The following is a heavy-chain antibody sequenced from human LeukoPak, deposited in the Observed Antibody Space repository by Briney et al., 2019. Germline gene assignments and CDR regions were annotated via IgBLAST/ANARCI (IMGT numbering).Heavy chain of an antibody. CDR1: GYTFTSYD. V-gene: IGHV1-8*01. CDR3: ARPYYSSGFFEGDWYFDL. D-gene: IGHD6-19*01. CDR2: MSPNSGTT. J-gene: IGHJ2*01. Sequence: ASVKVSCKASGYTFTSYDINWVRQATGQGLEWMGWMSPNSGTTAYAQKFQGRVTMTRNTSKNTAYMELSSLGSEDTAVYFCARPYYSSGFFEGDWYFDLWGRGTLVTVSS.